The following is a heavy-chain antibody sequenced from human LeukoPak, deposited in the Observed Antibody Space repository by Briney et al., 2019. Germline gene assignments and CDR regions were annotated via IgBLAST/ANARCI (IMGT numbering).Heavy chain of an antibody. D-gene: IGHD3-22*01. CDR1: GYSISSTYY. V-gene: IGHV4-38-2*02. CDR2: VFHSGNT. CDR3: ARDRYYYDSSARYFDY. J-gene: IGHJ4*02. Sequence: KASETLSLTCTVSGYSISSTYYWGWIRQPPGKGLEWVGSVFHSGNTYYNPSLKSRLTISADTSKNQFSLTLTSVTAADTAVYYCARDRYYYDSSARYFDYWGQGTLVTVSS.